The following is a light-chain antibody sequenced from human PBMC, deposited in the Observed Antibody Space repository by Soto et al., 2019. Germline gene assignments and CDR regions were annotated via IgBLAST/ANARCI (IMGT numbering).Light chain of an antibody. CDR3: QQSKTFPLT. CDR1: QDITSW. V-gene: IGKV1D-12*01. Sequence: DIQMTQSPSSVSASVGDRVTITCRASQDITSWLAWYQQKPGKAPKVLIYATSTLESGVPSRFSGSGSGTDYTLTISRLQPEAFATYHCQQSKTFPLTFGGGTKVEIK. J-gene: IGKJ4*01. CDR2: ATS.